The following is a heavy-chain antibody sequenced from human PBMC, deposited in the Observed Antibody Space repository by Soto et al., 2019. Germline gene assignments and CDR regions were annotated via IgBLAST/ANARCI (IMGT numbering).Heavy chain of an antibody. Sequence: GGSLRLSCAASGFTFSSYAMSWVRQAPGKGLEWVSAISGSGGSTYYADSVKGRFTISRDNSKNTPYLQMNSLRAEDTAVYYCAKVGESDRYYFDYWGQGTLVTVSS. CDR3: AKVGESDRYYFDY. V-gene: IGHV3-23*01. D-gene: IGHD3-22*01. CDR1: GFTFSSYA. CDR2: ISGSGGST. J-gene: IGHJ4*02.